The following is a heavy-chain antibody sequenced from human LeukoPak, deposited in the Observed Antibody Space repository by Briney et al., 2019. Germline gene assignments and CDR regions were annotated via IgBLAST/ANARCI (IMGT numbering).Heavy chain of an antibody. CDR2: IYSGGST. Sequence: GGSLRLSCAASGFTVSSNYMSWVRQAPGKGLEWVSVIYSGGSTYYADSVKGRFTISRDNSKNTLYLQMNSLRAEDTAVYYCARSSITMIVVVGNAFDIWGQGTMVTVSS. D-gene: IGHD3-22*01. CDR3: ARSSITMIVVVGNAFDI. V-gene: IGHV3-66*01. J-gene: IGHJ3*02. CDR1: GFTVSSNY.